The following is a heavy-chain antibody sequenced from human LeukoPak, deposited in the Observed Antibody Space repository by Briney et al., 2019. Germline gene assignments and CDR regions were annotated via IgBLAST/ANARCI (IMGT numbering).Heavy chain of an antibody. CDR1: GGSISSGDYY. D-gene: IGHD3-9*01. Sequence: SETLPLTCTVSGGSISSGDYYWSWIRQPPGKGLEWIGYIYYNRSTYYNPSLKSRVTISVDTSKNQFSLKLSSVTAADTAVYYCARESWSRDILTGRTLDYGAFDIWGQGTMVTVSS. J-gene: IGHJ3*02. V-gene: IGHV4-30-4*01. CDR3: ARESWSRDILTGRTLDYGAFDI. CDR2: IYYNRST.